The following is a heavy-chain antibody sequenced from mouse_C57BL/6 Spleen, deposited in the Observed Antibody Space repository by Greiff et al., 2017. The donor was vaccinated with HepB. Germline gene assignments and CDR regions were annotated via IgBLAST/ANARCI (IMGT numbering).Heavy chain of an antibody. Sequence: EVHLVESGGGLVRPGGSLKLSCKSIKYEFPSNKIPWVRNTPEKGLELVEAINGDGGTTSYQNTMGRRFIISRDNTRKTLYLQMSSLRSEDTALYYCARDDYDGNWFAYWGQGTLVTVSA. CDR1: KYEFPSNK. J-gene: IGHJ3*01. D-gene: IGHD2-4*01. CDR2: INGDGGTT. V-gene: IGHV5-2*01. CDR3: ARDDYDGNWFAY.